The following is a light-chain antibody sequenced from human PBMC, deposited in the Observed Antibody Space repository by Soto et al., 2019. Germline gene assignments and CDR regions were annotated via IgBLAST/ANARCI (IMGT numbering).Light chain of an antibody. V-gene: IGLV2-11*01. CDR2: DVN. Sequence: QSALTQPRSVSGSPGQSVAISCTGTSNDVGAYDHVSWYQHSPDKAPKLLIFDVNKRPSGVPDRFSGSKSGNTASLTISGLQADDEAEYFCSSFAGNYSLYIFGSGTKLTV. J-gene: IGLJ1*01. CDR3: SSFAGNYSLYI. CDR1: SNDVGAYDH.